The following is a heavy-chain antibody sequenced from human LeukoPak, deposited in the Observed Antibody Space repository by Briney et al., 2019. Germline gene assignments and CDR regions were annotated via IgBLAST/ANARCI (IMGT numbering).Heavy chain of an antibody. J-gene: IGHJ4*02. CDR3: ARGRGSTSRY. CDR2: ISTYNGDT. D-gene: IGHD5-12*01. Sequence: ASVKVSCKASGYTFINYGITWVRQAPGQGLERMGWISTYNGDTNYAQNLQGRVTMSTDTSTSTAYMELRSLRSDDTAVYYCARGRGSTSRYWGQGTLVTVSS. V-gene: IGHV1-18*01. CDR1: GYTFINYG.